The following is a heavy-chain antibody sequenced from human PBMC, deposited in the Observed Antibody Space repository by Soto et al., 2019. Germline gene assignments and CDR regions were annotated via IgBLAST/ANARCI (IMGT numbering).Heavy chain of an antibody. Sequence: GASVKVSCKASGYTFTSYAMHWVRQAPGQGLEWMGWISAYNGNTNYAQKLQGRVTMTTDTSTSTAYMELRSLRSDDTAVYYCARDVKGSGYSHPEYFQHWGQGTLVTVSS. CDR3: ARDVKGSGYSHPEYFQH. CDR2: ISAYNGNT. V-gene: IGHV1-18*01. D-gene: IGHD3-22*01. J-gene: IGHJ1*01. CDR1: GYTFTSYA.